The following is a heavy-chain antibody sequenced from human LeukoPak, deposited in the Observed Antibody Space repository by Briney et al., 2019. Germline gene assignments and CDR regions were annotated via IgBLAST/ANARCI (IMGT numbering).Heavy chain of an antibody. D-gene: IGHD2-2*01. CDR3: ARDLGFCSSTSCYPWFDP. V-gene: IGHV4-59*01. Sequence: PSEPLSLTCTVSGGSISSYYWSWIRQPPGKGLEWIGYVYYSGISNYNPSLKSRVAISVDTSKNQFSLKLNSVTAADTAVYYCARDLGFCSSTSCYPWFDPWGQGTLVIVSS. CDR2: VYYSGIS. J-gene: IGHJ5*02. CDR1: GGSISSYY.